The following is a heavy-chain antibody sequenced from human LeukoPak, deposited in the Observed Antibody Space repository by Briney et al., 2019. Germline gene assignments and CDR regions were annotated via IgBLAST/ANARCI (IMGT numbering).Heavy chain of an antibody. CDR3: ARAAADRVCSSTSCPKGRGRYFDY. Sequence: SETLSLTCAVYGGSFSGYYWSWIRQPPGKGLEWIGEINHSGSTNYNPSLKSRVTISVDTSKNQFSLKPSSVTAADTAVYYCARAAADRVCSSTSCPKGRGRYFDYWGQGTLVTVSS. V-gene: IGHV4-34*01. J-gene: IGHJ4*02. CDR2: INHSGST. CDR1: GGSFSGYY. D-gene: IGHD2-2*01.